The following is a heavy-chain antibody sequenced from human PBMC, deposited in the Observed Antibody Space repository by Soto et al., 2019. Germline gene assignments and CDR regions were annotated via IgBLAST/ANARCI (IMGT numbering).Heavy chain of an antibody. CDR1: GFAFNSYG. CDR3: ERAAIFGVANKYYYFCYGLDV. V-gene: IGHV3-33*01. CDR2: IWYVGSEK. D-gene: IGHD3-3*01. J-gene: IGHJ6*02. Sequence: QVQLVESGGGVVQPGRSLRLSCAASGFAFNSYGMHWVRQAPGKGLEWVAVIWYVGSEKYYADSVKGRFTISRDNSRSALYIQMNGMRDEDAAVYYCERAAIFGVANKYYYFCYGLDVWGQGTTVTVSS.